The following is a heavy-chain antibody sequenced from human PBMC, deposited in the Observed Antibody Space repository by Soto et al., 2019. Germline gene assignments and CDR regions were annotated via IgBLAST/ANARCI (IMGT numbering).Heavy chain of an antibody. J-gene: IGHJ4*02. CDR2: IYPGDSDT. CDR3: ASLSLGEQPFDY. Sequence: PGESLKISCKTSGYSFIRYWIGWVRQTPGKGLEWMGIIYPGDSDTRYSPSLQGQVTISVDRSISTAYLQWSSLKASDTAMYYCASLSLGEQPFDYWGQGTLVTVSS. D-gene: IGHD1-1*01. V-gene: IGHV5-51*01. CDR1: GYSFIRYW.